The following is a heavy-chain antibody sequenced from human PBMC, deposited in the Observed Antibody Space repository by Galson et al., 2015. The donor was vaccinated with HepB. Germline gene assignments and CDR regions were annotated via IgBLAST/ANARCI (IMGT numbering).Heavy chain of an antibody. CDR3: ARDLGDGIEMGY. V-gene: IGHV1-69*06. D-gene: IGHD1-14*01. Sequence: SVKVSCKASGGTFSSYAISWVRQAPGQGLEWMGGIIPIFGTANYAQKFQGRVTITADKSTSTAYMELSSLRSEDTAVYYCARDLGDGIEMGYWGQGTLVTVSS. CDR1: GGTFSSYA. J-gene: IGHJ4*02. CDR2: IIPIFGTA.